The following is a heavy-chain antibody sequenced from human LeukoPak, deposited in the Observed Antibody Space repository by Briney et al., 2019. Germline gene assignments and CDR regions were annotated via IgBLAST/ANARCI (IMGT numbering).Heavy chain of an antibody. D-gene: IGHD1-26*01. CDR2: ISYDGSNK. V-gene: IGHV3-30-3*01. J-gene: IGHJ4*02. CDR3: ARGRGELDY. Sequence: GGSLRLSCAASGFTFSSYAMHWVRQAPGKGLEWVAVISYDGSNKYYADSVKGRFTISRDNSKNTLYLQMNSLRAEDTAVYYCARGRGELDYWGQGTLVIVSS. CDR1: GFTFSSYA.